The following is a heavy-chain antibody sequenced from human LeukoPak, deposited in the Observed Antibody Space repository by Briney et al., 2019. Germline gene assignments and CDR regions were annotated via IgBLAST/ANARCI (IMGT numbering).Heavy chain of an antibody. Sequence: AISGSGGSTYYADSVKGRFTISRDNSKNTLYLQMNSLRAEDTAVYYCAKDPEQGSSWHYYYYYGMDVWGQGTTVTVSS. V-gene: IGHV3-23*01. D-gene: IGHD6-13*01. CDR2: ISGSGGST. J-gene: IGHJ6*02. CDR3: AKDPEQGSSWHYYYYYGMDV.